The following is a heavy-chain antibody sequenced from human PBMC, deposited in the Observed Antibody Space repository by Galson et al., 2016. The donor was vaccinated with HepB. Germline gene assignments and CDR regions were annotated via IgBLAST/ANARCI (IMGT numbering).Heavy chain of an antibody. V-gene: IGHV4-31*03. Sequence: TLSLTCTVSGGSISSDGYYWTWIRQYPGKGLEWIGHIYYRGSTSYNPPLKSRLTISVKTSKNEFSLKLTSVTAADTAVYFCARGKYDSRGYLSRVQRVPAYYFDYWGQGSLVTVSS. D-gene: IGHD3-22*01. CDR3: ARGKYDSRGYLSRVQRVPAYYFDY. J-gene: IGHJ4*02. CDR1: GGSISSDGYY. CDR2: IYYRGST.